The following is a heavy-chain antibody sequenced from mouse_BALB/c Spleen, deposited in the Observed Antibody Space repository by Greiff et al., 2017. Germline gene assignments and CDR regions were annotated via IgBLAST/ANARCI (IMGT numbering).Heavy chain of an antibody. CDR2: INPGSGGT. V-gene: IGHV1-54*01. J-gene: IGHJ4*01. Sequence: QVQLKESGAELVRPGTSVKVSCKASGYAFTNYLIEWVKQRPGQGLEWIGVINPGSGGTNYNEKFKGKATLTADKSSSTAYMQLSSLTSDDSAVYFCARARNYYAMDYWGQGTSVTVSS. CDR1: GYAFTNYL. CDR3: ARARNYYAMDY.